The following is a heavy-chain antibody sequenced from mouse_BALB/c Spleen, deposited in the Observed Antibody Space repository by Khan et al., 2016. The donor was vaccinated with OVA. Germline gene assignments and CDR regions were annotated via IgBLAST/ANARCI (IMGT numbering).Heavy chain of an antibody. Sequence: EVQLQESGPGLVKPSQSLSITCTVTGYSITSDYAWNWIRQFPGNKLEWMGYISYSGNTNYNPSLKSRISITRDTSKNQFFLQLNSVTTEDTATYYCARVYGGEFDYWGQGTTLTVSS. V-gene: IGHV3-2*02. J-gene: IGHJ2*01. D-gene: IGHD2-10*02. CDR1: GYSITSDYA. CDR2: ISYSGNT. CDR3: ARVYGGEFDY.